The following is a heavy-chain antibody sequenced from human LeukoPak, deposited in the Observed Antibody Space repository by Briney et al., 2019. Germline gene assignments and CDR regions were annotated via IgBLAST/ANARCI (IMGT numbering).Heavy chain of an antibody. Sequence: ASVKVSCKASGYTFIGYYMHWVRQAPGQGLEWVGWINPKSGGTKYAQKFQGRVTMTRDTSISTAYMELSRLRSDDTAVYYCARDPPHSGFARCYFDYWGQGTLVTASS. CDR3: ARDPPHSGFARCYFDY. CDR2: INPKSGGT. J-gene: IGHJ4*02. CDR1: GYTFIGYY. D-gene: IGHD3-22*01. V-gene: IGHV1-2*02.